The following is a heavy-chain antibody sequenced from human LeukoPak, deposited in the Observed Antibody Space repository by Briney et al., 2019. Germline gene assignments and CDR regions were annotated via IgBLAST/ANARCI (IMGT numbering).Heavy chain of an antibody. CDR2: IYSGGST. CDR3: ARETAAAGDY. Sequence: GGSLRLSCAASEFTVSSNYMSWVRQAPGKGLEWVSVIYSGGSTYYADSVKGRFTISRDNSKNTLYLQMNSLRAEDTAVYYCARETAAAGDYWGQGTLVTVSS. J-gene: IGHJ4*02. D-gene: IGHD6-13*01. V-gene: IGHV3-53*01. CDR1: EFTVSSNY.